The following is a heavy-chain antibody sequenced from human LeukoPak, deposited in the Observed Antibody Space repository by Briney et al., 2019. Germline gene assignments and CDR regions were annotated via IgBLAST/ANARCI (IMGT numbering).Heavy chain of an antibody. D-gene: IGHD5-18*01. CDR1: GYSFTSYW. CDR3: ARLGTAVVARYLDS. J-gene: IGHJ4*02. Sequence: GESLKISCKGSGYSFTSYWIGWVRQMPGKGLEWMGSIYPGDSDTRYSPSFQGQVTISADKSISTASLQLRRLKASDTAMYCARLGTAVVARYLDSWGQGTLVTVSS. CDR2: IYPGDSDT. V-gene: IGHV5-51*01.